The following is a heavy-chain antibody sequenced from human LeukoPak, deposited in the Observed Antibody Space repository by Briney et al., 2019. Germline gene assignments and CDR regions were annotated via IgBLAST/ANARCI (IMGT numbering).Heavy chain of an antibody. J-gene: IGHJ4*02. CDR1: GGSISGDGYY. CDR3: ARSRDGYNLAFDY. V-gene: IGHV4-31*03. Sequence: PSETLSLTCTVSGGSISGDGYYWSWIRQHPGKGLEWIGYIYYSGSTYYNPSLKSRVTISVDTAKNQFSLKLSSVTAADTAVYYCARSRDGYNLAFDYWGQGTLVTVSS. CDR2: IYYSGST. D-gene: IGHD5-24*01.